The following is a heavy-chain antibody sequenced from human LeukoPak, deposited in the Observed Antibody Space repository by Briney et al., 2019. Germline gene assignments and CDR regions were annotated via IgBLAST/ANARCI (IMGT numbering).Heavy chain of an antibody. D-gene: IGHD1-14*01. CDR1: GFTFSGHW. V-gene: IGHV3-7*01. CDR3: TRDRSRAEDD. Sequence: HPGGSLRLSCAASGFTFSGHWMRWVRQAPGKGLEWVANINQGGSDKYYVDSVKGRFTISRDNANNLLYLQMNSLRGEDTAVYYCTRDRSRAEDDWGQGTLVTVSS. CDR2: INQGGSDK. J-gene: IGHJ4*02.